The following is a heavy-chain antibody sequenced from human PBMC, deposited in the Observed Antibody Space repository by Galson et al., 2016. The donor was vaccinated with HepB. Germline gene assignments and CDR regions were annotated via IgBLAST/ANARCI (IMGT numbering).Heavy chain of an antibody. V-gene: IGHV3-23*01. D-gene: IGHD3-3*01. CDR3: GRGRYYEFWSRYYTGIDC. Sequence: SLRLSCAASGFSFSTAGMSWVRQTPGRGLEWISGITGSGDTTHYADSVKGRYTISRDNSKNTISLQMNSLRTEDTAVYYCGRGRYYEFWSRYYTGIDCWGQGTLVTVSS. J-gene: IGHJ4*01. CDR1: GFSFSTAG. CDR2: ITGSGDTT.